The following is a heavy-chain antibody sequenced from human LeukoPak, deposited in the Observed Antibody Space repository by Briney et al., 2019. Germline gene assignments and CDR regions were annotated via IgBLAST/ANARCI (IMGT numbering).Heavy chain of an antibody. CDR2: IRSKDNSYVT. V-gene: IGHV3-73*01. J-gene: IGHJ4*02. CDR3: TRYYYDSSGYYYLFDY. Sequence: PGGSLTLSCAVSGFTFSGSAMHWVRQASGKGLEWVGRIRSKDNSYVTAYAASVKGRFTISRDDSKNTAYLQMNSLKTEDTAVYYCTRYYYDSSGYYYLFDYWGQGTLVTVSS. CDR1: GFTFSGSA. D-gene: IGHD3-22*01.